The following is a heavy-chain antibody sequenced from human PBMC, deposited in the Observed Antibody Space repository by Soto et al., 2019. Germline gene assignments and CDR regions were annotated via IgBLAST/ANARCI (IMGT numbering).Heavy chain of an antibody. CDR2: IFESGST. V-gene: IGHV4-39*01. CDR3: ARLGGSYYGTSAGAYFEY. D-gene: IGHD3-22*01. Sequence: SETLSLTCTVSGDSIYSSTYYWGWIRQPPGKGLEWIGNIFESGSTYYNPSLKSRVTISIDTSKNQFSLELSSVTAADTAVYYCARLGGSYYGTSAGAYFEYWGQGNLVTVSS. CDR1: GDSIYSSTYY. J-gene: IGHJ4*01.